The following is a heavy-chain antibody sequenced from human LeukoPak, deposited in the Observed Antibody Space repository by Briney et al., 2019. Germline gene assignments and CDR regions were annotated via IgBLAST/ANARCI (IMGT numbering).Heavy chain of an antibody. CDR1: GGSISSGSYY. CDR2: IYTSGST. Sequence: SGTLSLTCAVSGGSISSGSYYWSWIRQPAGKGLEWIGRIYTSGSTNYNPSLKSRVTISVDTSKNQFSLKLSSVTAADTAVYYCARESVAGTRLGYYWGQGTLVTVSS. D-gene: IGHD6-19*01. CDR3: ARESVAGTRLGYY. V-gene: IGHV4-61*02. J-gene: IGHJ4*02.